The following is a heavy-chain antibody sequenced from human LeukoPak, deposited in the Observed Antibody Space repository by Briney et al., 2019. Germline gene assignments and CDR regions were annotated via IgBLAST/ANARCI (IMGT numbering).Heavy chain of an antibody. CDR1: GGSFSGYY. CDR3: ARAVRFLEWLLNYYYMDV. D-gene: IGHD3-3*01. CDR2: INHSGST. V-gene: IGHV4-34*01. J-gene: IGHJ6*03. Sequence: SETLSLTCAVYGGSFSGYYWSWIRQPPGKGLEWIGEINHSGSTNYNPSLKSRVTISVDTSKNQFSLKLSSVTAADTAVYYCARAVRFLEWLLNYYYMDVWGKGTTVTVPS.